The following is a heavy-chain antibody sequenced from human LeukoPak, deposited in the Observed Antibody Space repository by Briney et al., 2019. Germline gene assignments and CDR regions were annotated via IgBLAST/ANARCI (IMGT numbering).Heavy chain of an antibody. CDR2: ISSSSSYI. CDR1: GFTFSSYS. Sequence: GGSLRLSCAASGFTFSSYSMNWVRQAPGKGLEWVSSISSSSSYIYYADSVKGRFTISRDNAKNSLYLQMNSLRAEDTAVYYCARVPPEDRTWYDLWGQGTLVTVSS. CDR3: ARVPPEDRTWYDL. J-gene: IGHJ5*02. V-gene: IGHV3-21*01. D-gene: IGHD1-14*01.